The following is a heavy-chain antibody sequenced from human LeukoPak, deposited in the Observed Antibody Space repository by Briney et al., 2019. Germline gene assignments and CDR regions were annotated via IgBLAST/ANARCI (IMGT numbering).Heavy chain of an antibody. V-gene: IGHV1-46*01. D-gene: IGHD2-2*01. CDR3: ARDGVVVPAALTPHFDL. CDR1: GYTFTSYY. J-gene: IGHJ2*01. CDR2: INPSGGST. Sequence: GGAVKVSCKASGYTFTSYYMHWVRQAPGQGLEWMGIINPSGGSTSYAQKFQGRVTMTRDTSTSTVYMELSRLRSEDTAVYYCARDGVVVPAALTPHFDLWGGGTLVTVSS.